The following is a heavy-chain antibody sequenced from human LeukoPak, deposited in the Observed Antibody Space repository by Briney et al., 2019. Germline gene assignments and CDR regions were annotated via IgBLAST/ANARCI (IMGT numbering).Heavy chain of an antibody. CDR2: ISSSSSTI. D-gene: IGHD3-10*01. CDR3: ARGLKGYGSVSYYIGHSLDY. J-gene: IGHJ4*02. CDR1: GFTFSSYS. Sequence: PGGSLRLSCAASGFTFSSYSMNWVREAPGKGLEWVSYISSSSSTIYYADSVKGRFTISRDNAKYSLYLQMNSLRDEDTAVYYCARGLKGYGSVSYYIGHSLDYWGQGTLVTVSS. V-gene: IGHV3-48*02.